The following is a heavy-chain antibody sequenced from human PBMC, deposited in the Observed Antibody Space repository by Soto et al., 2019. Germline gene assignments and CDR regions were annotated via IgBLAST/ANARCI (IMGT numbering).Heavy chain of an antibody. Sequence: GGSLRLSCAASGFTFSSYWMSWVRQAPGKGLEWVANIKQDGSEKYYVDSVKGRFTISRDNAKNSLYLQMNSLRAEDTAVYYCARDRTYYDYIWGSYRRLPDAFDIWGQGTMVTVSS. CDR1: GFTFSSYW. J-gene: IGHJ3*02. D-gene: IGHD3-16*02. CDR2: IKQDGSEK. V-gene: IGHV3-7*01. CDR3: ARDRTYYDYIWGSYRRLPDAFDI.